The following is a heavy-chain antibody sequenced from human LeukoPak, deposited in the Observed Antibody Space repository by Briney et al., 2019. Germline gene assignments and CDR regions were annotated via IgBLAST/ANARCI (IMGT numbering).Heavy chain of an antibody. CDR2: ISAYNGNT. V-gene: IGHV1-18*01. CDR1: GYSFTTHG. J-gene: IGHJ6*03. Sequence: ASVKVSCKASGYSFTTHGISWVRQAPGQGLEWMGWISAYNGNTNYAQKLQGRVTMTTDTSTSTAYMELRSLRSDDTAVYYCARDLGLEYYYYYMDVWGKGTTVTISS. CDR3: ARDLGLEYYYYYMDV. D-gene: IGHD1-1*01.